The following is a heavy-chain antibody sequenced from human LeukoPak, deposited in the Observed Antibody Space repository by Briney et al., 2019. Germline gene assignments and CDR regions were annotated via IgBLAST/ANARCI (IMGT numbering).Heavy chain of an antibody. CDR3: AKVGPYSSGWYYFDY. J-gene: IGHJ4*02. CDR2: ISYDGSNK. Sequence: QPGGSLRLSCAASGFTFSSYGMHWVRQAPGKGLEWVAVISYDGSNKYYADSVKGRFTISRDNSKNTLYLQMNSLRAEDTAVYYCAKVGPYSSGWYYFDYWGQGTLVTVSS. V-gene: IGHV3-30*18. D-gene: IGHD6-19*01. CDR1: GFTFSSYG.